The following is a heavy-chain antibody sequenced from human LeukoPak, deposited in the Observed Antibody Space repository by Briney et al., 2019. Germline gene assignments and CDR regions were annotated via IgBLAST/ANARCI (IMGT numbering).Heavy chain of an antibody. J-gene: IGHJ4*02. Sequence: TGGSLRLSCAASGFTFSSYAMSWVRQAPGKGLEWVSAISGSGGSTYYADSVKGRFTISRDNSKNTLYLQMNSLRAEDTAVYYCAADPIAAAGTGGILFDYWGQGTLVTVPS. CDR1: GFTFSSYA. D-gene: IGHD6-13*01. CDR2: ISGSGGST. V-gene: IGHV3-23*01. CDR3: AADPIAAAGTGGILFDY.